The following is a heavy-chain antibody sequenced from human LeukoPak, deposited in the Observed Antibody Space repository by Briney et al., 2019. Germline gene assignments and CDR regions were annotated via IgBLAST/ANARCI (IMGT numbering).Heavy chain of an antibody. CDR2: IYYSGST. CDR3: ARVPSIAVAGPGDY. Sequence: SETLSLTCTVSGGSISSSSYYWGWIRQPPGKGLEWIGSIYYSGSTYYNPSLKSRVTISVDTSKNQFSLKLSSVTAADTAVYYCARVPSIAVAGPGDYWGQGTLVTVSS. J-gene: IGHJ4*02. CDR1: GGSISSSSYY. V-gene: IGHV4-39*01. D-gene: IGHD6-19*01.